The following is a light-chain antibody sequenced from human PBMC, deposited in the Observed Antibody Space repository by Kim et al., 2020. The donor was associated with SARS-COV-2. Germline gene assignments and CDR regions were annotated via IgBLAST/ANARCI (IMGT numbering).Light chain of an antibody. J-gene: IGKJ4*01. CDR2: DAS. V-gene: IGKV3-20*01. Sequence: EIVLTQSPGTLSLSPGERATLSCRASQSVSSSYLAWYQQKPGQAPRLLIYDASSRATGIPDRFSGSWSGTDFTLTISRLEPEDFVVYYCQHYGSSPLTFGGGTKVDIK. CDR3: QHYGSSPLT. CDR1: QSVSSSY.